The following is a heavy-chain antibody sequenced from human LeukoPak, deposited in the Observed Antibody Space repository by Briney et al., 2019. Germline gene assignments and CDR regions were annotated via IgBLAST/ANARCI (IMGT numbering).Heavy chain of an antibody. CDR3: AKLEVVGLSVDF. V-gene: IGHV4-39*01. J-gene: IGHJ4*02. CDR2: VYYGEST. Sequence: SETLSLTCTVSGASISGSSYSWGWIRQPPGEGLEWIGCVYYGESTYCNPSLKSRVSISVDTSKNQFSLKLTSVTAADTAVYYCAKLEVVGLSVDFWGQGALVTVSS. D-gene: IGHD6-19*01. CDR1: GASISGSSYS.